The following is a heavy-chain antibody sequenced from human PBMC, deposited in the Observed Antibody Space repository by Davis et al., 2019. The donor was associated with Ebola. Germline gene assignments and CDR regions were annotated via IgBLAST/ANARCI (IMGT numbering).Heavy chain of an antibody. CDR3: ARASSGTSWFDP. Sequence: GESLKISCAASGFTFSSYWMHWVRQAPGKGLVWVSRINSDGSSTSYADSVKGRFTISRDNAKNTLYLQMNSLRAEDTAVYYCARASSGTSWFDPWGQGTLVTVSS. CDR1: GFTFSSYW. D-gene: IGHD6-25*01. CDR2: INSDGSST. V-gene: IGHV3-74*01. J-gene: IGHJ5*02.